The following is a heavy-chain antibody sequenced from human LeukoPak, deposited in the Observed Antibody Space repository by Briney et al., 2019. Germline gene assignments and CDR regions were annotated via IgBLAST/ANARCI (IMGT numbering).Heavy chain of an antibody. Sequence: ASVKVSCKASGYTFTSYGISWVRQAPGQGLEWMGWISAYNGNTNYAQKLQGRVTMTTDTSTSTAYMELRSLRSDDTAVYYCARDLGYCSSTSCYRGAFDIWGQGTMVIVSS. CDR3: ARDLGYCSSTSCYRGAFDI. V-gene: IGHV1-18*01. J-gene: IGHJ3*02. D-gene: IGHD2-2*01. CDR1: GYTFTSYG. CDR2: ISAYNGNT.